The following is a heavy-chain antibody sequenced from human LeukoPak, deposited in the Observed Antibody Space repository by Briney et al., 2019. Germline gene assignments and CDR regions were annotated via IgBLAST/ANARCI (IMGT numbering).Heavy chain of an antibody. CDR2: ISYDGSNK. D-gene: IGHD6-6*01. Sequence: PGGSLRLSCAASGFTFSSYAMSWVRQAPGKGLEWVAVISYDGSNKYYADSVKGRFTISRDNSKNTLYLQMNSLRAEDTAVYYCASPYRGSSSYYFDYWGQGTLVTVSS. CDR3: ASPYRGSSSYYFDY. J-gene: IGHJ4*02. V-gene: IGHV3-30-3*01. CDR1: GFTFSSYA.